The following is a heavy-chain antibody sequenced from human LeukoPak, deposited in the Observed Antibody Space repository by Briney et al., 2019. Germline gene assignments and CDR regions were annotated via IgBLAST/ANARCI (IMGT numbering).Heavy chain of an antibody. CDR3: AIMHGYYDGSGYWVQ. D-gene: IGHD3-22*01. CDR1: GFTFGSYG. V-gene: IGHV3-23*01. Sequence: GGSLRLSCAASGFTFGSYGMSWVRQARGKGLEWVSFITPNVDRASYADSVKGRFTISRDNPTNTLYMRMNSLRDEDTAVYYCAIMHGYYDGSGYWVQWGQGTLVTVSS. J-gene: IGHJ1*01. CDR2: ITPNVDRA.